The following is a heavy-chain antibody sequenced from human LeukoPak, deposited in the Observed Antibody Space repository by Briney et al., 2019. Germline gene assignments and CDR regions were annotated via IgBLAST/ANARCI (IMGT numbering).Heavy chain of an antibody. J-gene: IGHJ6*03. CDR1: GFTLRTYW. D-gene: IGHD1-26*01. CDR3: AREWALPGAYYMDV. V-gene: IGHV3-74*01. CDR2: ISSDGSST. Sequence: PGGSLRLSCAASGFTLRTYWMHWVRQVRGKGLVWVSRISSDGSSTIYADSVKGRFTISRDNANNTLYLQMNSLRGEDTAVYYCAREWALPGAYYMDVWGKGTTVTVSS.